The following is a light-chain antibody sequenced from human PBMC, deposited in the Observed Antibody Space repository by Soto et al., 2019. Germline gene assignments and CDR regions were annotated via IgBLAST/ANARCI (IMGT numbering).Light chain of an antibody. Sequence: QSVLTQPPSASGSPGQSVPIPSTRTSSDVGGYNYVSWYQQHPGKAPKLMIYEVSKRPSGVPDRFSGSKSGNTASLTVSGLQAEDEADYYCSSYAGSNVYVFGTGTKLTVL. V-gene: IGLV2-8*01. CDR2: EVS. CDR1: SSDVGGYNY. J-gene: IGLJ1*01. CDR3: SSYAGSNVYV.